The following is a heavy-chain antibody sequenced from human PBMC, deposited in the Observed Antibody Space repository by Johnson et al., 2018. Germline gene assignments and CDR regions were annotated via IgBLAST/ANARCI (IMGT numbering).Heavy chain of an antibody. CDR3: AEVTVSASKDGVDYYYYMDV. J-gene: IGHJ6*03. V-gene: IGHV4-59*01. Sequence: QVQLQESGPGLVKPSETLSLTCTVSGGSISSYYWSWIRQPPGKGLEWIGSIYYSGSTNYNPSLKNRVTISLDTSKKQFSRKLSSVTAAETAGYYCAEVTVSASKDGVDYYYYMDVWGKGTTVTVSS. CDR1: GGSISSYY. CDR2: IYYSGST. D-gene: IGHD5-24*01.